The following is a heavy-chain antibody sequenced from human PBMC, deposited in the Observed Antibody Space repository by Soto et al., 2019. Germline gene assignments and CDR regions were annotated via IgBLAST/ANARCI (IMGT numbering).Heavy chain of an antibody. J-gene: IGHJ4*02. D-gene: IGHD3-22*01. Sequence: SGPTLVKPTQTLTLTCTFSGFSLSTSGVGVGWIRQPPGKALEWLALIYWNDDKRYSPSLKSRLTITKDTSKNQVVLTMTNMDPVDTATYYCAHSFPTYYYDSSGYYQYYFDYWGQGTLVTVSS. CDR2: IYWNDDK. CDR3: AHSFPTYYYDSSGYYQYYFDY. CDR1: GFSLSTSGVG. V-gene: IGHV2-5*01.